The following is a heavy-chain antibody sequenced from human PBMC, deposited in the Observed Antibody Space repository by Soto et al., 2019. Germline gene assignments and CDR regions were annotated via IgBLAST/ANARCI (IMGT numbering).Heavy chain of an antibody. V-gene: IGHV1-2*02. CDR1: GYTFTDYY. Sequence: QVKLVQSGAEVKQPGASVKVSCKASGYTFTDYYIHWVRQAPGQGLEWMGYINPSSGATNYAQKFQGRVTMTRDTSSNTAYVDRNRLRSDDTAVYYCARVEGSASSAGDWGQGTLVTVSS. D-gene: IGHD6-6*01. J-gene: IGHJ4*02. CDR3: ARVEGSASSAGD. CDR2: INPSSGAT.